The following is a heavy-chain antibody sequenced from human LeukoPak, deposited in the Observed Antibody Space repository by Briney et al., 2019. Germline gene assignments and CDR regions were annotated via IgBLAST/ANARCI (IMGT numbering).Heavy chain of an antibody. V-gene: IGHV3-23*01. CDR1: GFTFSSYA. CDR3: ATYYDILTGYYFY. Sequence: EGSLRLSCAASGFTFSSYAMSWVRQAPGKGLEWVSAISGSGGSTYYADSVKGRFTISRDNSKNTLYLQMNSLRAEDTAVYYCATYYDILTGYYFYWGQGTLVTVSS. D-gene: IGHD3-9*01. J-gene: IGHJ4*02. CDR2: ISGSGGST.